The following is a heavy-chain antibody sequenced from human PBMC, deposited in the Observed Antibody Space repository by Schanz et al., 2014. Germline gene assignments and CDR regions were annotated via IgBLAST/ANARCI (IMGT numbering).Heavy chain of an antibody. D-gene: IGHD1-1*01. CDR1: GFTFSDHW. J-gene: IGHJ4*02. CDR3: SLAPNTVNEIDY. V-gene: IGHV3-7*03. CDR2: IKGDSSEK. Sequence: VQLVESGGALVQPGGSLRLSCSASGFTFSDHWMSWVRQPPGKGLEWVANIKGDSSEKNYVDSVKGRFTLSRDNAKKTMDLQMXXLXXXXXAVYYCSLAPNTVNEIDYWGQGTLVTVSS.